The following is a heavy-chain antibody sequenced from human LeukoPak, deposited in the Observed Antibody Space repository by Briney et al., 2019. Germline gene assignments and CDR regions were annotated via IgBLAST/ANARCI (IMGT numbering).Heavy chain of an antibody. CDR1: GDSISSFY. CDR3: ARDVVAAAGTWDY. J-gene: IGHJ4*02. Sequence: SETLSLTCTVSGDSISSFYWSWIRQPAGKGLEWIGRIYTSGSTNYNPSLKSRVTMSLDTSKNHFSLKLSSVTAADTAVYYCARDVVAAAGTWDYWGRGTPVTVSS. D-gene: IGHD6-13*01. V-gene: IGHV4-4*07. CDR2: IYTSGST.